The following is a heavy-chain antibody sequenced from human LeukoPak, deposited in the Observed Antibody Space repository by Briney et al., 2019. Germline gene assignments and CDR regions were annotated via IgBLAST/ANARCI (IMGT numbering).Heavy chain of an antibody. CDR1: GFTFSSYG. D-gene: IGHD6-13*01. CDR2: IWYDGRKE. Sequence: GGSLRLSCAASGFTFSSYGMHWVRQGPGKGLEWVAVIWYDGRKEYYADSVKGRFTISRDNAKNTLYLQMNSLRAEDTAVYYCAREGQQLDLDYWGQGTLVTVSS. CDR3: AREGQQLDLDY. V-gene: IGHV3-33*01. J-gene: IGHJ4*02.